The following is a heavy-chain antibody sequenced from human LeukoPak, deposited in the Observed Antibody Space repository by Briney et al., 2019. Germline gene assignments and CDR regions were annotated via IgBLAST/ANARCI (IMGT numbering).Heavy chain of an antibody. V-gene: IGHV3-21*01. J-gene: IGHJ3*02. CDR3: ARESITIFGVVIGNAFDI. Sequence: GGSLRLSCAASGFTFSSYSMNWVRQAPGKGLEWFSSISSISSYIYYADSVKGRFPSSRDNAKNSLYLQMNSLRAEDTAVYYCARESITIFGVVIGNAFDIWGQGTMVTVSS. D-gene: IGHD3-3*01. CDR2: ISSISSYI. CDR1: GFTFSSYS.